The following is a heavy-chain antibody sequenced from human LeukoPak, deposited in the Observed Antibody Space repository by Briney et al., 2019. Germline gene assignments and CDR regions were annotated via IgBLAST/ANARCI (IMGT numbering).Heavy chain of an antibody. D-gene: IGHD5/OR15-5a*01. CDR1: GFVFSDFY. CDR2: ISPDGSYT. J-gene: IGHJ4*02. V-gene: IGHV3-11*05. Sequence: GGSLRLSCAGSGFVFSDFYINWXRHSPGKGLEWLAYISPDGSYTTYGDSVKGRFVISRDNAKNSVSLQMNSLRVEDTAVYFCASDQVSGVFDYWGQGARVTVS. CDR3: ASDQVSGVFDY.